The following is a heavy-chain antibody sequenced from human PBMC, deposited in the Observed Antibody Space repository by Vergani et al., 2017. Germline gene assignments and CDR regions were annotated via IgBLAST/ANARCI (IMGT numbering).Heavy chain of an antibody. D-gene: IGHD4-11*01. CDR3: ARSQCDYWYFDL. J-gene: IGHJ2*01. V-gene: IGHV4-38-2*01. CDR1: GYSIGSGFY. Sequence: QVRLEESGPGLVKPSETPSLTCSVSGYSIGSGFYWAWIRQSPGEGLQWLTSVHNRVKTYHNPSLKSRVSVSLHTSKNRFSLNPTPVTATDTAVYYCARSQCDYWYFDLVGPGSLGTGSS. CDR2: VHNRVKT.